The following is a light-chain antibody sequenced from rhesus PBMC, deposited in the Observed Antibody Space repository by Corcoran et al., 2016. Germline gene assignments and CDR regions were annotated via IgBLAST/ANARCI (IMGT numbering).Light chain of an antibody. Sequence: DIVMTQSPDSLAVSLGERVTINCKSSQSLLYSSNNKNYLAWYQQKPGQAPKLLIYWAFTRESGVPNRFSGSGSGIDFTLTISGLQAEDVAVYYCQQYYSSPYSFGQGTKVEIK. J-gene: IGKJ2*01. CDR1: QSLLYSSNNKNY. V-gene: IGKV4-1*01. CDR2: WAF. CDR3: QQYYSSPYS.